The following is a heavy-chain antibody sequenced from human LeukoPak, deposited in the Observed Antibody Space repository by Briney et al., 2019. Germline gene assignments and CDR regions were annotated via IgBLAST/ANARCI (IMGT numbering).Heavy chain of an antibody. CDR2: IRYDGSNK. CDR3: AKPGGCSSTSCSPYYYYYYYMDV. D-gene: IGHD2-2*01. Sequence: GGSLRLSCAASGFTFSSYGMHWVRQAPGKGLEWVAFIRYDGSNKYYADSVKGRFTISRDNSKNTLYLQMNSLRAEDTAVYYCAKPGGCSSTSCSPYYYYYYYMDVWGKGTTVTVSS. J-gene: IGHJ6*03. CDR1: GFTFSSYG. V-gene: IGHV3-30*02.